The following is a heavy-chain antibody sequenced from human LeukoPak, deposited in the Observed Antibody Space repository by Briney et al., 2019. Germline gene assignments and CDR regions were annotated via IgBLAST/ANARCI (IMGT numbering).Heavy chain of an antibody. CDR3: ARTSYYYDMDV. Sequence: GGSLRLSCVASGSNVTYNHMTWVRQAPGKGLEWVSLIDSGGTTYYADPLKGRFTISRHSPNNTLFLQMNKLRPEDTAVYYCARTSYYYDMDVWGPGTLVIVSS. J-gene: IGHJ6*02. V-gene: IGHV3-53*04. CDR2: IDSGGTT. CDR1: GSNVTYNH.